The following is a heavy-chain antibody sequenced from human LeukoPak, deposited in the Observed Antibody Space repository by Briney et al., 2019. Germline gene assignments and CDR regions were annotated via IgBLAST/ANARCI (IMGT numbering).Heavy chain of an antibody. CDR2: IYFSGRT. CDR1: GGSISSYY. V-gene: IGHV4-59*08. D-gene: IGHD3-10*01. CDR3: ARHKPTGSYPLEL. Sequence: SETLSLTCTVSGGSISSYYWSWLRQSPGKGLEWIGHIYFSGRTTYSPSLGSRLTISADTSTSQLSLKLSSVTAADTAVYYCARHKPTGSYPLELWGQGTLVTVSS. J-gene: IGHJ4*02.